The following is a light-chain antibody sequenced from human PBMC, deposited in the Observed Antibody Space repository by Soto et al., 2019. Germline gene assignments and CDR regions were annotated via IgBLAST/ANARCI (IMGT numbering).Light chain of an antibody. CDR2: SPS. CDR1: QSVDST. CDR3: QQYNDRPWT. Sequence: MTQAKDPPSVSPGQRDTKSSEASQSVDSTLAGYQQEPGQAPRLLIHSPSARAPGVAARVSASGAGTEFTLTISSRQSEDFAVYYWQQYNDRPWTFGQGTKVDIK. J-gene: IGKJ1*01. V-gene: IGKV3-15*01.